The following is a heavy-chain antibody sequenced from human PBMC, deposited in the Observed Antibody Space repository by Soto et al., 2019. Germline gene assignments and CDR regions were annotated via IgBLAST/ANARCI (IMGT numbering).Heavy chain of an antibody. J-gene: IGHJ6*02. V-gene: IGHV3-74*01. Sequence: GGSLRLSCAASGFTFSSYWMHWVRQAPGKGLEWISRINTDGTYIHYADSVKGRFTISRDNAQNTLYLQMHSLRVEDTAVYYCTRDSYQPVSGSDFYFVMDLWGQGTTVTVSS. D-gene: IGHD2-2*01. CDR1: GFTFSSYW. CDR2: INTDGTYI. CDR3: TRDSYQPVSGSDFYFVMDL.